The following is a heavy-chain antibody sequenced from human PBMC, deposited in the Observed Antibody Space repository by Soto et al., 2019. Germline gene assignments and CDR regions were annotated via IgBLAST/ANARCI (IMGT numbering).Heavy chain of an antibody. CDR2: INQFGAT. J-gene: IGHJ5*02. CDR1: GGSFSGFY. CDR3: ALARSFNSRRFDP. V-gene: IGHV4-34*01. Sequence: SETLSLTCAVSGGSFSGFYWTWIRQPPGKGLEWIGDINQFGATNYNPSLKSRVTISVESSKNQFSLELTSVTPADTAVYFCALARSFNSRRFDPWGQGXLVTVSS. D-gene: IGHD3-3*01.